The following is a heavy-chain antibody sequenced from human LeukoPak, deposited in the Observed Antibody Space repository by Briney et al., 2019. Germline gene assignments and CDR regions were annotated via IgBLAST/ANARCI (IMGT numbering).Heavy chain of an antibody. J-gene: IGHJ4*02. CDR2: ISGSAHNT. Sequence: GGSLRLSCAASGFTFSTYAMIWVRQAPGKGLEWVSTISGSAHNTYYADSVKGRFTVSRDNSKNTLYLQMNSLRAEDTAVYYCAKLRGISTWYSDYWGQGALVTVSS. CDR1: GFTFSTYA. CDR3: AKLRGISTWYSDY. D-gene: IGHD2-15*01. V-gene: IGHV3-23*01.